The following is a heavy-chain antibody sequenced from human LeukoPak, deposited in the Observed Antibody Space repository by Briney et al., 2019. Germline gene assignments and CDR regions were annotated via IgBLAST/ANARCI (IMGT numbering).Heavy chain of an antibody. CDR1: GVSISSSSYY. D-gene: IGHD3-22*01. J-gene: IGHJ4*02. Sequence: SSETLSLTCTVSGVSISSSSYYWGWIRQPPGKGLEWIGSIYYSGSTYYNPSLKSRLTISVDTSKNQFSQTLSSVTAADTAEYYCARRNITMTVVVPESFDYWGQGALVTVAS. V-gene: IGHV4-39*01. CDR2: IYYSGST. CDR3: ARRNITMTVVVPESFDY.